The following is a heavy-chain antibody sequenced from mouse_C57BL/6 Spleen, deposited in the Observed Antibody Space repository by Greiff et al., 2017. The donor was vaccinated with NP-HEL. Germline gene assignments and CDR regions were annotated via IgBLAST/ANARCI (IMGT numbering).Heavy chain of an antibody. V-gene: IGHV1-61*01. CDR1: GYTFTSYW. J-gene: IGHJ1*03. D-gene: IGHD1-1*01. Sequence: QVQLQQPGAELVRPGSSVKLSCKASGYTFTSYWMDWVKQRPGQGLEWIGNIYPSDSETHYNQKFKDKATLTVDKSSSTAYMQLSSLTSEDSAVYYCARFTTVAWYFDVRGTGTTVTVSS. CDR2: IYPSDSET. CDR3: ARFTTVAWYFDV.